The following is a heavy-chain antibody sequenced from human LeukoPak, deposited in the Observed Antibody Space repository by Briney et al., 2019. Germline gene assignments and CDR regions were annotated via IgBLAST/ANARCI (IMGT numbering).Heavy chain of an antibody. V-gene: IGHV3-23*01. D-gene: IGHD2-15*01. CDR2: LIEDGGLP. CDR3: VRDFSCSGGSCPLFDS. J-gene: IGHJ4*02. Sequence: GRSLRLSCAASGLTFSIYAMSWGRKAPGKGLAWVSGLIEDGGLPYNADSVKGRFTISRDNSENTPYLQMSSLRAEDTAMYYCVRDFSCSGGSCPLFDSWGQGTLVSVAS. CDR1: GLTFSIYA.